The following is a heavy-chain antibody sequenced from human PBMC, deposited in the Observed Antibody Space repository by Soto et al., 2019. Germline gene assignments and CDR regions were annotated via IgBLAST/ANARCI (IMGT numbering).Heavy chain of an antibody. J-gene: IGHJ4*02. Sequence: GGSLRLSCAASGFTFSSYDMHWVRQATGKGLEWVSAIGTAGDTYYPGSVKGRFTISRENAKNSLYLQMNSLRAGDTAVYYCARGARKGTVTLTFDYWGQGTLVTVSS. CDR1: GFTFSSYD. D-gene: IGHD4-17*01. CDR3: ARGARKGTVTLTFDY. CDR2: IGTAGDT. V-gene: IGHV3-13*01.